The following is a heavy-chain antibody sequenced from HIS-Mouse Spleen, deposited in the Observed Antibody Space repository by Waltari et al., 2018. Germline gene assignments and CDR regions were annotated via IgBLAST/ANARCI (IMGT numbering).Heavy chain of an antibody. D-gene: IGHD7-27*01. CDR3: ARSRTGGWYFDL. CDR1: AGPISITSYY. CDR2: IYSSGST. Sequence: QLQLQESGPGLVKPSETLSLTCTVSAGPISITSYYWGWIRQPPGKGLEWIGSIYSSGSTYYNPSLKSRVTISVDTSKNQFSLKLSSVTAADTAVYYCARSRTGGWYFDLWGRGTLVTVSS. V-gene: IGHV4-39*07. J-gene: IGHJ2*01.